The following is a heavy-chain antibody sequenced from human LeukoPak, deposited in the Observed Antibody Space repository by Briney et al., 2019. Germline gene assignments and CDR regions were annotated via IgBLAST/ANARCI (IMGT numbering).Heavy chain of an antibody. CDR3: ARDRPVMITFGGVIIAAY. CDR1: GYTFTSHG. Sequence: ASVKVSCKASGYTFTSHGINWLRQAPGQGLEWMGWVSGYNGDTDYAQKFQGRVTMTTDRSTNTVYMELRSLRSDDTAVYYCARDRPVMITFGGVIIAAYWGQGTLVSVSS. CDR2: VSGYNGDT. J-gene: IGHJ4*02. D-gene: IGHD3-16*02. V-gene: IGHV1-18*01.